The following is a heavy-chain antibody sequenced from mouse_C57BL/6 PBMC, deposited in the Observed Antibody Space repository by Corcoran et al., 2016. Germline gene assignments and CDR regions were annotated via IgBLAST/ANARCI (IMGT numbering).Heavy chain of an antibody. CDR2: INTYSGVP. CDR1: GYTFTTYG. V-gene: IGHV9-3*01. Sequence: QIQLVQSGPELKKPGETVKISCKASGYTFTTYGMSWVKQAPGKGLKWMGWINTYSGVPTYADDFKGRFAFSLETSASTAYLQINNLKNEDTATYFCALITTVVATDFDYWGQGTTLTVSS. CDR3: ALITTVVATDFDY. D-gene: IGHD1-1*01. J-gene: IGHJ2*01.